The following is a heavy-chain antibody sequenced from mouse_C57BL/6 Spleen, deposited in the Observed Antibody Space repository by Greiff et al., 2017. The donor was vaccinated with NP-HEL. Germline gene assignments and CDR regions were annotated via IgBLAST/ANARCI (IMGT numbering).Heavy chain of an antibody. Sequence: EVKLVESGPGLVKPSQSLSLTCSVTGYSITSGYYWNWIRQFPGNKLEWMGYISYDGSNNYNPSLKNRISITRDTSKNQFFLKLNSVTTEDTATYYCARGYYYGSSKSPFAYWGQGTLVTVSA. CDR2: ISYDGSN. J-gene: IGHJ3*01. D-gene: IGHD1-1*01. CDR1: GYSITSGYY. CDR3: ARGYYYGSSKSPFAY. V-gene: IGHV3-6*01.